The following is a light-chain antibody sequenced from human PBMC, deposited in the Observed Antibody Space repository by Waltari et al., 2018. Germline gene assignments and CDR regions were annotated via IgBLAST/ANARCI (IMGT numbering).Light chain of an antibody. Sequence: SYVLTQPPSVSVAPGMTARLTWGGHKSETKSVHWYQQKPGQAPVLVVYDTIERPAGIPGRFSASVSGNTATLPSLRVQAGDEADSYCHVWDRTIDHHIFGGGTKLTV. CDR2: DTI. CDR1: KSETKS. J-gene: IGLJ2*01. CDR3: HVWDRTIDHHI. V-gene: IGLV3-21*03.